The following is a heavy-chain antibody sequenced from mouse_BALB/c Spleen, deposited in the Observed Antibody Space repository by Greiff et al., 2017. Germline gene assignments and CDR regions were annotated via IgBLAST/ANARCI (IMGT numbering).Heavy chain of an antibody. CDR1: GYTFTSYW. Sequence: VQLQQSGAELARPGASVKLSCKASGYTFTSYWMQWVKQRPGQGLEWIGAIYPGDGDTRYTQKFKGKATLTADKSSSTAYLQLSSLTSEDTAVYYCARNYYGNYVWFAYWGQGTLVTVSA. CDR2: IYPGDGDT. V-gene: IGHV1-87*01. J-gene: IGHJ3*01. D-gene: IGHD2-1*01. CDR3: ARNYYGNYVWFAY.